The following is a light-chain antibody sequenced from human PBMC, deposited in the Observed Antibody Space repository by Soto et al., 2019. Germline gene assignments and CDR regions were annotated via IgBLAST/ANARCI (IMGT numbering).Light chain of an antibody. J-gene: IGLJ1*01. CDR2: EVS. Sequence: QSALTQPASVSGPPGQSITIPCTGTSSDVGDYNYVSWYQQHPGKAPKLMIYEVSNRPSGVSNRFSGSKSGNTASLTISGLQAEDEADYYCSSYTRSSTLYVFGTGTKVTVL. CDR3: SSYTRSSTLYV. CDR1: SSDVGDYNY. V-gene: IGLV2-14*01.